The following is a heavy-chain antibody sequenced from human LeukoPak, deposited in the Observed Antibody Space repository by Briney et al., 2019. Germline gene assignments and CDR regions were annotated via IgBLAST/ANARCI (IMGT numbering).Heavy chain of an antibody. J-gene: IGHJ4*02. D-gene: IGHD4-11*01. V-gene: IGHV3-30*02. Sequence: GGSLRLSCAASGFTFSSYGMHWVRQAPGKGLEWVAFIRYDANKKYYADSVKGRFTISRDNSKNTLYLQMNSLRADDTAVYYCAKDQNSYSNYWYFFDYWGQGTLVPVSS. CDR2: IRYDANKK. CDR3: AKDQNSYSNYWYFFDY. CDR1: GFTFSSYG.